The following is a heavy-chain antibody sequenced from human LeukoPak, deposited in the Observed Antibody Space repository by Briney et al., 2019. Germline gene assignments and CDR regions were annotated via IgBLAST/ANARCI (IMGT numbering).Heavy chain of an antibody. Sequence: GGSLRLSCAAPGFTVSSNYMSWVRQAPGKGLEWVSVIYSGGSTYYADSVKGRFTISRDNSKNTLYLQMNSLRAEDTAVYYCASGYSYGYVPFDYWGQGTLVTVSS. J-gene: IGHJ4*02. CDR3: ASGYSYGYVPFDY. CDR2: IYSGGST. V-gene: IGHV3-53*05. D-gene: IGHD5-18*01. CDR1: GFTVSSNY.